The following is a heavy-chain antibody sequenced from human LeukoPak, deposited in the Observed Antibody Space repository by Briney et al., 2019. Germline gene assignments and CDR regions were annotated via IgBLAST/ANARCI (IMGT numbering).Heavy chain of an antibody. CDR1: GFSFTSYW. V-gene: IGHV5-51*01. D-gene: IGHD6-6*01. CDR3: ARHGASIAARPLRYYYYYMDV. CDR2: IYPGDSYT. Sequence: GASLQISCQGSGFSFTSYWIGWVRQVPGKGLEWMGIIYPGDSYTRYSPSFQGQVTISADKSISTAYLQWSSLKASDTAMYYCARHGASIAARPLRYYYYYMDVWGKGTTVTVSS. J-gene: IGHJ6*03.